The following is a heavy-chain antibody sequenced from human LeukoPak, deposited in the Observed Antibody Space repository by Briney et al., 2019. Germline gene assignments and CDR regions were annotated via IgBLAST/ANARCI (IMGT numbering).Heavy chain of an antibody. CDR3: ASAPPDYYYGMDV. J-gene: IGHJ6*02. V-gene: IGHV1-3*01. CDR2: INAGNGNT. Sequence: ASVKVSCKASGYTFTTYALHWVRQAPGQRLEWMGWINAGNGNTRYSQKFQGRVTMTRDTSTSTVYMELSSLRSEDTAVYYCASAPPDYYYGMDVWGQGTTVTVSS. CDR1: GYTFTTYA.